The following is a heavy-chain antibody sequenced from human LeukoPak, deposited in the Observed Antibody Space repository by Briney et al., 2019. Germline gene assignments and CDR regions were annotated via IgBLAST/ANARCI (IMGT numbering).Heavy chain of an antibody. D-gene: IGHD2/OR15-2a*01. CDR3: AKRTDSDYGDC. CDR2: ISWDGGST. J-gene: IGHJ4*02. CDR1: GFTFDDYT. V-gene: IGHV3-43*01. Sequence: GGSLRLSCAASGFTFDDYTMHWVRQAPGKGLEWVSLISWDGGSTYYADSVKGRFTISRDNSKNTLYLQMNSLRAEDTAVYYCAKRTDSDYGDCWGQGTLVTVSS.